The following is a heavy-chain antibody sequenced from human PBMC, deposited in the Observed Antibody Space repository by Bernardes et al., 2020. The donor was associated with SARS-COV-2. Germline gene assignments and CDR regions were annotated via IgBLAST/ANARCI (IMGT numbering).Heavy chain of an antibody. CDR2: LTPEGDTP. D-gene: IGHD3-10*01. J-gene: IGHJ6*02. CDR3: ATGAFGRSDYAMDV. CDR1: GDSLIKLS. Sequence: ASVKVSCTISGDSLIKLSMHWVRQTPGKEFEWMGGLTPEGDTPIYAQNFQGRLTMTEDTSTETAYMHLSSLRSEDTAVYYCATGAFGRSDYAMDVWGPGTPVSVSS. V-gene: IGHV1-24*01.